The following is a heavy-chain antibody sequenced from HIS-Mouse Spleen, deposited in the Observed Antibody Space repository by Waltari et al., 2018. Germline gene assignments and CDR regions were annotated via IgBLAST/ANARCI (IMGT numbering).Heavy chain of an antibody. D-gene: IGHD6-13*01. J-gene: IGHJ2*01. CDR3: AREIPYSSSWYDWYFDL. V-gene: IGHV4-39*07. CDR2: ICYSAGT. CDR1: GCSISSSSYY. Sequence: QLQLQESGPGLVKPSETLSLTCTVSGCSISSSSYYWGWIRQPQGKGLEWIGSICYSAGTAYNPSLKSRVTIAVDTAKNQFSLKLSSVTAADTAVYYCAREIPYSSSWYDWYFDLWGRGTLVTVSS.